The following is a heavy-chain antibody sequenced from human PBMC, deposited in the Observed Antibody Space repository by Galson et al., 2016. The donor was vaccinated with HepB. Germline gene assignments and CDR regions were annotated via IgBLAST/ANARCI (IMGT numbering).Heavy chain of an antibody. CDR2: ISGSGVTT. D-gene: IGHD3-22*01. J-gene: IGHJ4*02. Sequence: SLRLSCAASGFSVSEYALTGFRQAPGEGLEWGSAISGSGVTTDHSASVWGRPTIPRDKSKNTLYLQMNSLRPENTAVYYCARGGTSRMILAVITPFDYWGQGTLLTVSS. CDR3: ARGGTSRMILAVITPFDY. CDR1: GFSVSEYA. V-gene: IGHV3-23*01.